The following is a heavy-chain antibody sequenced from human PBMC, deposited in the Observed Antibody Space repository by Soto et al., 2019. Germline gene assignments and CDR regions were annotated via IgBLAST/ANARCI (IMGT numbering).Heavy chain of an antibody. J-gene: IGHJ5*02. V-gene: IGHV1-18*01. Sequence: QVQLVQSGAEVKKPGASVKVSCKASGYTFTSYGISWVRQAPGQGLERMGWISAYNGNTNYAQKLQGRVTMTTDTSTSTANMELRSLRSEDTAVYSCARDRKSPIPMVRGVITPSPWGQGTLVTVSS. D-gene: IGHD3-10*01. CDR2: ISAYNGNT. CDR3: ARDRKSPIPMVRGVITPSP. CDR1: GYTFTSYG.